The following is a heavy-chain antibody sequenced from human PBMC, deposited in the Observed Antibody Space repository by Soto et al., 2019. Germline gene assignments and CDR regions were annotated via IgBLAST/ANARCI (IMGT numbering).Heavy chain of an antibody. CDR2: IYPSGMP. CDR1: GGSISNAAYS. V-gene: IGHV4-30-2*01. Sequence: TLSLTCTVSGGSISNAAYSWSWIRQPPGKGLEWIGYIYPSGMPFYNPSLRSRVTISIDRSNDQFSLNLKSVTAADTAVYYCARETGGYGLFDSWGQGTLVTVSS. J-gene: IGHJ4*02. CDR3: ARETGGYGLFDS. D-gene: IGHD5-18*01.